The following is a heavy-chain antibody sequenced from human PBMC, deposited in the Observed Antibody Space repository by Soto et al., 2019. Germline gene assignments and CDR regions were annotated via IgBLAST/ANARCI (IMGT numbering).Heavy chain of an antibody. CDR2: IVVGSGNT. Sequence: QMQLVQSGPEVKKPGTSVKVSCKASGFTFTSSAVQWVRQARGQRLEWIGWIVVGSGNTNYAQKFQERVTITRDMSTSTAYMELSSLRSEDTAVYYCAAQGLWFGELLSLDYWGQGTLFTVSS. V-gene: IGHV1-58*01. CDR1: GFTFTSSA. CDR3: AAQGLWFGELLSLDY. J-gene: IGHJ4*02. D-gene: IGHD3-10*01.